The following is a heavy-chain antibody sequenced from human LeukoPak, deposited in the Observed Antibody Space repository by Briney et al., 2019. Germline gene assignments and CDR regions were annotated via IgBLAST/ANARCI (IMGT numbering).Heavy chain of an antibody. V-gene: IGHV3-66*01. Sequence: GGSLRLSCAASEFSVGSNYMTWVRQAPGKGLEWVSLIYSGGSTYYADSVKGRFTISRDNSKNTLYLQMNSLRAEDTAVYYCARDGPQGYFDYWGQGILVTVSS. J-gene: IGHJ4*02. CDR1: EFSVGSNY. CDR3: ARDGPQGYFDY. CDR2: IYSGGST.